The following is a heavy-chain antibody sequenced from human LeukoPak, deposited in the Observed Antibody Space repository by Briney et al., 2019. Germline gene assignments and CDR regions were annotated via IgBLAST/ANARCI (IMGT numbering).Heavy chain of an antibody. V-gene: IGHV1-8*01. CDR1: GYTFTSYD. J-gene: IGHJ4*02. CDR2: MNPNSGNT. Sequence: ASVKVSCKASGYTFTSYDINWVRQATGQGLEWMGWMNPNSGNTGYAQKFQGRVTMTRNTSISTAYMELSSLRSDDTAVYYCARDSTYCSGGSCYRYWGQGTLVTVSS. CDR3: ARDSTYCSGGSCYRY. D-gene: IGHD2-15*01.